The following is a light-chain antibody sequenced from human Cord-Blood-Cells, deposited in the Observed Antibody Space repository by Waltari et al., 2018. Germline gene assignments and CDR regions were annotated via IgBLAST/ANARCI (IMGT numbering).Light chain of an antibody. CDR2: KAS. J-gene: IGKJ1*01. CDR1: QSISSW. Sequence: DIQITQYPSTLSASVGDRVTITCRTSQSISSWLAWYQQKPGKDPKLLIYKASSLESGVPSRFSGSGSGTEFTLTISSLQPDDFATYYCQQYNSYSPTFGQGTKVEIK. V-gene: IGKV1-5*03. CDR3: QQYNSYSPT.